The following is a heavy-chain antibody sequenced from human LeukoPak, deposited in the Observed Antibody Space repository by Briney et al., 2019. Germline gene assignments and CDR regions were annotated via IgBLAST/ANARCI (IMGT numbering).Heavy chain of an antibody. D-gene: IGHD3-10*01. V-gene: IGHV1-18*01. CDR1: GYTFTSYG. Sequence: ASVRVSCKASGYTFTSYGISWVRQAPGQGLEWMGWISAYNGNTNYAQKLQGRATMTTDTSTSTAYMELRSLRFDDTAVYYCARDHIVYGSGSLNYYGMDVRGQGTTVTVSS. J-gene: IGHJ6*02. CDR3: ARDHIVYGSGSLNYYGMDV. CDR2: ISAYNGNT.